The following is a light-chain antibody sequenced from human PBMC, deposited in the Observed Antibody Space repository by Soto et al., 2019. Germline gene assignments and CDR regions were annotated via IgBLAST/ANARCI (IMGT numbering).Light chain of an antibody. J-gene: IGKJ2*01. V-gene: IGKV3-11*01. CDR2: DAS. CDR3: QQRSYWPPMYT. Sequence: EIVLTQSPVTLSLSPAERVTLSCRASQSVSSYLAWYQQKPGQAPRLLIYDASNRATGIPARFSGSGSGTDFTLTISSLEPEDFAVYYCQQRSYWPPMYTFGQGTKLEIK. CDR1: QSVSSY.